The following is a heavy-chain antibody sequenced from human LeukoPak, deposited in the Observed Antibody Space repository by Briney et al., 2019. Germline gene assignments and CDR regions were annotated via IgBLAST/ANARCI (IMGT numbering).Heavy chain of an antibody. CDR3: ARGRGAFDY. CDR1: GSTVSSNY. Sequence: PGGSLRLSCAASGSTVSSNYMTWVRQAPGKGLEWVGRTRNKANSYTTEYAASVKGRFTISRDDSKNSLYLQMNSLKTEDTAVYYCARGRGAFDYWGQGTLVTVSS. CDR2: TRNKANSYTT. J-gene: IGHJ4*02. D-gene: IGHD3-16*01. V-gene: IGHV3-72*01.